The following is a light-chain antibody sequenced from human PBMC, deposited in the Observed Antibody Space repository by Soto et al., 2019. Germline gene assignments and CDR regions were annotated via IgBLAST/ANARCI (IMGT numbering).Light chain of an antibody. CDR1: QGISSY. V-gene: IGKV1-9*01. CDR2: AAS. Sequence: IPLTQSPSSLSASVGDRVIMTCRASQGISSYLAWYQQKPGKAPTLLIYAASTLETGVPSRFNGSGSGTDFTLTISSLQPEDFATYYCQQLNIYPFTFGPGTKVDIK. CDR3: QQLNIYPFT. J-gene: IGKJ3*01.